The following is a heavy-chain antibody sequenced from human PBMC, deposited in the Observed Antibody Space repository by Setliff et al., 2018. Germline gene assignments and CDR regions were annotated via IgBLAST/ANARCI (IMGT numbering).Heavy chain of an antibody. J-gene: IGHJ6*03. V-gene: IGHV3-23*01. CDR3: VKGSDPYYFYYMDV. CDR2: ISGTGGNI. D-gene: IGHD2-21*02. CDR1: TFTFSKYA. Sequence: GGSLRLSCVASTFTFSKYAVTWVRQAPGKGLEWVSSISGTGGNIYYADSVQGRFVISRDNSMNTLYLQMNRLSAEDTAVFYCVKGSDPYYFYYMDVCGKGTTVTVSS.